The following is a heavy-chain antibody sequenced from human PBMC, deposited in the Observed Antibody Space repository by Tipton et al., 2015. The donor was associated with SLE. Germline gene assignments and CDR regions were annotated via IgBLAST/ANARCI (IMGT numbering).Heavy chain of an antibody. D-gene: IGHD2-8*01. CDR2: VYYSGST. V-gene: IGHV4-39*07. CDR3: ARGGEGVFHV. J-gene: IGHJ3*01. Sequence: TLSLTCTVSGASISSSSYYWVWFRQPPGKGLEWTGSVYYSGSTSYNPSLKSRVTISIDTSKRQFSLQLSSVTAADTAVYYCARGGEGVFHVWGQGALVTVSS. CDR1: GASISSSSYY.